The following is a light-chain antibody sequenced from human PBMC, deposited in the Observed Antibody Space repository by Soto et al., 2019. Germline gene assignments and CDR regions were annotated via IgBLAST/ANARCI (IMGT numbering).Light chain of an antibody. J-gene: IGKJ1*01. Sequence: EIVLTQSPATLSLSPGERATLSCRASQSVSSYLAWYQQKPGQAPRLLIYDASNRATGIAVRLSGSGSGTDFTLSIRSLEAEHFTVYYLQTRSNVPCAFDQGTNLDIK. V-gene: IGKV3-11*01. CDR2: DAS. CDR1: QSVSSY. CDR3: QTRSNVPCA.